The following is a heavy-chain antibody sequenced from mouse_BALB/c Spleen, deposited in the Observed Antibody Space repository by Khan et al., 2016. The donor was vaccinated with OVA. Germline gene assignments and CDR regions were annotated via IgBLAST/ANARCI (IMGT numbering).Heavy chain of an antibody. CDR2: INPYNAGT. Sequence: VQLQQSGPELVEPGASVKMSCKASGYTFSNYVIHWMKQKPGQGLEWIAYINPYNAGTRYNEKFKGKATLTSDISSTTAYMELNSLTSEDSAVXCCAREATSWDYTFPYWGQGTLVTVAA. V-gene: IGHV1S136*01. CDR3: AREATSWDYTFPY. D-gene: IGHD4-1*01. CDR1: GYTFSNYV. J-gene: IGHJ3*01.